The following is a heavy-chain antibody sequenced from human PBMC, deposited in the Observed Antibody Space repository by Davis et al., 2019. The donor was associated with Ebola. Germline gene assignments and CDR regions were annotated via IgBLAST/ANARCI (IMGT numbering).Heavy chain of an antibody. Sequence: PSETLSLTCTVSGGSISSYYWSWIRQPPGKGLEWIGYIYYSGSTNYNPSLKSRVTISVDTSKNQFSLKLSSVTAADTAVYYCARDNSQQLVPWYFDLWGRGTLVTVSS. V-gene: IGHV4-59*12. D-gene: IGHD6-13*01. J-gene: IGHJ2*01. CDR2: IYYSGST. CDR1: GGSISSYY. CDR3: ARDNSQQLVPWYFDL.